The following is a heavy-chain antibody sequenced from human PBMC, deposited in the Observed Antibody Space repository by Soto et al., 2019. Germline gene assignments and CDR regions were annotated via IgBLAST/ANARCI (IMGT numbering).Heavy chain of an antibody. Sequence: SGPTLVNPTQTLTLTCTYSGFSLTTSGAGVGWIRQPPGKALEWLALISWKDDKRYNPGLESRLTITKDTSKNQVILTLTNMDPVDTATYFCAHSYRGKYYRWYFDYWGQGTLVTVSS. CDR1: GFSLTTSGAG. J-gene: IGHJ4*02. D-gene: IGHD3-10*01. CDR2: ISWKDDK. V-gene: IGHV2-5*01. CDR3: AHSYRGKYYRWYFDY.